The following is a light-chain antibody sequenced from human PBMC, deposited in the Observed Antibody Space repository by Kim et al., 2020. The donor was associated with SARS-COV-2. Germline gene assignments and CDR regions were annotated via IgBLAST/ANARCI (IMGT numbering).Light chain of an antibody. CDR3: NSRDSNNDVV. CDR2: GKN. Sequence: SSELTQDPAVSVALGQTVRITCQGDSLRTYYATWYQQKPGQAPILLIYGKNNRPSGIPDRFSGYTSGNTASLTITGTQAGDEADYYCNSRDSNNDVVFGGGTQLTVL. J-gene: IGLJ2*01. CDR1: SLRTYY. V-gene: IGLV3-19*01.